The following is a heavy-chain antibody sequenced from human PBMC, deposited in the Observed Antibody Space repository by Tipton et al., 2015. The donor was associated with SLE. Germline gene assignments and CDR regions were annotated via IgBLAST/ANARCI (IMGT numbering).Heavy chain of an antibody. CDR1: GGSISSYY. J-gene: IGHJ4*02. V-gene: IGHV4-59*08. Sequence: TLSLTCTVSGGSISSYYWSWIRQPPGKGLEWIGYIYYSGSTNYNPSLKSRVTISVDTSKNQFSLKLSSVTAADTAVYYCAGDQYDSSGYYYPPHFDSWGQGTLVTVSS. CDR3: AGDQYDSSGYYYPPHFDS. CDR2: IYYSGST. D-gene: IGHD3-22*01.